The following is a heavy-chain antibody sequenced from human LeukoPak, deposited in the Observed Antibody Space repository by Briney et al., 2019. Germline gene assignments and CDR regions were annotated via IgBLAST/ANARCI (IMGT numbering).Heavy chain of an antibody. CDR2: INPNSGGT. CDR1: GYTFTGYY. D-gene: IGHD4-17*01. CDR3: ARRKDGDPDWFDP. Sequence: GASVKVSCKASGYTFTGYYMHWVRQAPAQGLEWMGWINPNSGGTNYAQKFQGRVTMTRDTSTSTVYMELSSLRSEDTAVYYCARRKDGDPDWFDPWGQGTLVTVSS. V-gene: IGHV1-2*02. J-gene: IGHJ5*02.